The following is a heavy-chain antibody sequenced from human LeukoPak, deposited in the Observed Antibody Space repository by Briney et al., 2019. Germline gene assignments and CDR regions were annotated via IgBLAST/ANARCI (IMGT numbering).Heavy chain of an antibody. CDR1: GFTFSNTW. D-gene: IGHD3-10*01. J-gene: IGHJ4*02. CDR2: IKSTTDGGTT. CDR3: TSAVRGLITYDC. V-gene: IGHV3-15*01. Sequence: GGSLRLSCEASGFTFSNTWMTWVRQAPGRGLDWVGRIKSTTDGGTTDYAAPVKGRFTISRDDSKNTLYLQMNSLKTEDTAVYYCTSAVRGLITYDCWGQGTLVTVSS.